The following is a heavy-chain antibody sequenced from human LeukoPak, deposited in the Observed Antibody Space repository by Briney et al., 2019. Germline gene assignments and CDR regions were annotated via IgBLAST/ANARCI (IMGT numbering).Heavy chain of an antibody. CDR1: GFTFNNYA. V-gene: IGHV3-23*01. J-gene: IGHJ4*02. CDR2: VSGSGRNT. Sequence: GSLRLSCAASGFTFNNYAMTWVRQAPGKGLEWVYSVSGSGRNTFYPDSVEGRFTISRDNSKNTLYLQMNSLRAEDTAVYYCAKDLLSSGLFDYWGQGTLVTVSS. D-gene: IGHD6-19*01. CDR3: AKDLLSSGLFDY.